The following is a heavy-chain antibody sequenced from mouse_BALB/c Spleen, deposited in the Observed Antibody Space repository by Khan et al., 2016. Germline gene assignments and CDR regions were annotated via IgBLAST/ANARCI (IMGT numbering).Heavy chain of an antibody. CDR1: GYTFTSYW. J-gene: IGHJ3*01. CDR2: IFPSDSYT. V-gene: IGHV1-69*02. D-gene: IGHD2-4*01. CDR3: TRGESTMIRGFAY. Sequence: QVQLQQPGAELVRPGASVKLSCKASGYTFTSYWINWMKLRPGQGLEWIGNIFPSDSYTNYNQKFKDKATLTVDKSSSTAYMQLSSPQSEDSAIYYGTRGESTMIRGFAYWGQGTLVTVSA.